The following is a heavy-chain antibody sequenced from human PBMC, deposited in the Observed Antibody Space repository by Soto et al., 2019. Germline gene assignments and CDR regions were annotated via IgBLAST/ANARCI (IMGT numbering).Heavy chain of an antibody. CDR1: GFTFSGYA. CDR3: SRKVAGSTCGPNMWYFDL. Sequence: EVQLLDSGGGLVQPGGSLRLSCAASGFTFSGYALTWVRQAPGKGLEWVSAISGGGDATFYADSVKGRFTISRDNSKNHLSLQMHTRRARDTDVYLCSRKVAGSTCGPNMWYFDLWGRGTLVTVSS. V-gene: IGHV3-23*01. D-gene: IGHD1-26*01. CDR2: ISGGGDAT. J-gene: IGHJ2*01.